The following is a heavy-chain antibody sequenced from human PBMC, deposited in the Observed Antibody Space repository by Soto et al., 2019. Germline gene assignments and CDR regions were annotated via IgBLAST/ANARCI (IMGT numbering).Heavy chain of an antibody. D-gene: IGHD3-10*01. CDR1: GGTFSSYT. V-gene: IGHV1-69*02. J-gene: IGHJ5*02. CDR2: IIPILGIA. Sequence: QVQLVQSGAEVKTPGSSVKVSCKASGGTFSSYTISWVRQAPGQGLEWMGRIIPILGIANYAQKFQGRVTITADKSTSTAYMELSSLRSEDTAVYYCARSGFGELHWFDPWGQGTLVTVSS. CDR3: ARSGFGELHWFDP.